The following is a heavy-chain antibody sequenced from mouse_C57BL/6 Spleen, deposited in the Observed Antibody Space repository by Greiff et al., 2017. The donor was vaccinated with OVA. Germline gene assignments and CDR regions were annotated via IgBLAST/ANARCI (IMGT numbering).Heavy chain of an antibody. Sequence: EVQVVESGGGLVQPGGSLKLSCAASGFTFSDYYMYWVRQTPEKRLEWVAYISNGGGSTYYPDTVKGRFTISRDNAKNTLYLQMSRLKSEDTAMYYCARQGYDAWFAYWGQGTLVTVSA. CDR1: GFTFSDYY. V-gene: IGHV5-12*01. D-gene: IGHD2-2*01. CDR2: ISNGGGST. J-gene: IGHJ3*01. CDR3: ARQGYDAWFAY.